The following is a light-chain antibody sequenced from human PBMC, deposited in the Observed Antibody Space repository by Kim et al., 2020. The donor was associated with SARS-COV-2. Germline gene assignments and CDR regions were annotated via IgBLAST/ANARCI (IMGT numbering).Light chain of an antibody. J-gene: IGKJ4*01. CDR1: QGIGTW. Sequence: ASAGDRVTITCRASQGIGTWLAWYQYEPGKAPKLLIYGASSLKSGVPSRFSGSGSGTDFALTISSLQPEDFASYYCQQADTFPPTFGGGTKVDIK. CDR3: QQADTFPPT. CDR2: GAS. V-gene: IGKV1-12*01.